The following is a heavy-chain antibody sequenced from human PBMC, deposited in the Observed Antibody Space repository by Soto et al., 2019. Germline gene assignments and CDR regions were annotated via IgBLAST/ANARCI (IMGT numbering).Heavy chain of an antibody. CDR3: AKVGYYHSSGYYPYWYFAL. J-gene: IGHJ2*01. D-gene: IGHD3-22*01. CDR1: GFTLSSYA. Sequence: EVQLLESGGGLVQPGGSLRLSCAASGFTLSSYAMSWVRQAPGKGLEWVSAISGSGVRTYYADSVKGRFTISRDNSKNTLYLQMNSLRAEDTAVYYCAKVGYYHSSGYYPYWYFALWGRGTLVTVSS. CDR2: ISGSGVRT. V-gene: IGHV3-23*01.